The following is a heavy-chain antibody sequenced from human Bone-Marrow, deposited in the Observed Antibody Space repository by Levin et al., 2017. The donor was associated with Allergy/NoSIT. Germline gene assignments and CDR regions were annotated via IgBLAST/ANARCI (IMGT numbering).Heavy chain of an antibody. J-gene: IGHJ5*02. CDR3: ATYRITVAGGNWFDP. Sequence: SQTLSLTCTVSGDSISTSFWSWIRQPPGKGLEWIGYIYSSGSTNYNRSLESRVTISTDTSKNQVSLKLRSVTAADTAVYYCATYRITVAGGNWFDPWGQGTLVTVSS. CDR2: IYSSGST. D-gene: IGHD6-19*01. V-gene: IGHV4-59*01. CDR1: GDSISTSF.